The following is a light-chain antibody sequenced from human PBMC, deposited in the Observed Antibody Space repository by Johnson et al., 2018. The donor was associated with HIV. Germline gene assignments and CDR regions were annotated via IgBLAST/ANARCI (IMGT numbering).Light chain of an antibody. J-gene: IGLJ1*01. CDR1: SSNIGNNY. CDR3: GTWDNSLSTGGV. V-gene: IGLV1-51*02. Sequence: QSVLTQPPSVSAAPGQKVTISCSGSSSNIGNNYISWYQQLPGTAPKLLIYENNKRPSGIPDRFSGSKSGPSATLGITGLQTGDEADYYCGTWDNSLSTGGVFGTGTKVTVL. CDR2: ENN.